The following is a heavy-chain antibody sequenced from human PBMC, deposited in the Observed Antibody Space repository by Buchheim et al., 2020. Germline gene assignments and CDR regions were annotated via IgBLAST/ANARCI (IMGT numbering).Heavy chain of an antibody. J-gene: IGHJ6*02. Sequence: QVQLQESGPGLVKPSQTLSLTCTVSGGSLSSGDSYWSSIRQPPGKGLEWIGYIYYSGSTYYNPSLKSRVTISVYTSKNQFSLKLSSVTAADTAVYYCARDVGVRDYYYGMDVWGQGTT. D-gene: IGHD3-3*01. V-gene: IGHV4-30-4*01. CDR1: GGSLSSGDSY. CDR2: IYYSGST. CDR3: ARDVGVRDYYYGMDV.